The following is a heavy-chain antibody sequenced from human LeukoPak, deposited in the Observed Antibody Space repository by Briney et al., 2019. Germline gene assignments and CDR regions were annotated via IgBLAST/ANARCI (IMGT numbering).Heavy chain of an antibody. J-gene: IGHJ4*02. CDR2: IWYDGSNK. D-gene: IGHD2-2*01. CDR1: GFTFSSYD. V-gene: IGHV3-33*01. CDR3: ATTYSAYCSSTSCYGRFDY. Sequence: PGGSLRLSCAASGFTFSSYDMHWVRQASGKGLEWVAVIWYDGSNKYYADSVKGRFTISRDNSKNTPYLQMNSLRAEDTAVYYCATTYSAYCSSTSCYGRFDYWGQGTLVTVSS.